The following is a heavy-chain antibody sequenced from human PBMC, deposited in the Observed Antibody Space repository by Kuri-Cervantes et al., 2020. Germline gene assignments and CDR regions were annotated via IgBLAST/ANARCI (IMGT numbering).Heavy chain of an antibody. CDR2: ITGYTGHT. CDR1: GFTFSSYA. Sequence: GESLKISCAASGFTFSSYAMSWVRQAPGKGLEWVSGITGYTGHTYYTDSVKGRFTISRDNSKNTVHLQMNSLRADDTAIYYCVKEIAEVGLPKFDHWGLGTPVTVSS. D-gene: IGHD2-15*01. J-gene: IGHJ5*02. CDR3: VKEIAEVGLPKFDH. V-gene: IGHV3-23*01.